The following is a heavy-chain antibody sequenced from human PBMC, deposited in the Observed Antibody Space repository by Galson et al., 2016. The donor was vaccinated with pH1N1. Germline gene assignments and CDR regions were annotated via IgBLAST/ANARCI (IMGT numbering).Heavy chain of an antibody. V-gene: IGHV5-51*01. CDR3: ARYSGSFFFDY. J-gene: IGHJ4*02. D-gene: IGHD1-26*01. Sequence: SGAEVKKPGESLKISCQVSGYSFSSYWVAWVRQMPGKGLEWMAIMYPDDSDIKYSPSFEGQVTISADKSISTAYLQWSSLKASDTAMYYCARYSGSFFFDYWGQGTLVTVSS. CDR1: GYSFSSYW. CDR2: MYPDDSDI.